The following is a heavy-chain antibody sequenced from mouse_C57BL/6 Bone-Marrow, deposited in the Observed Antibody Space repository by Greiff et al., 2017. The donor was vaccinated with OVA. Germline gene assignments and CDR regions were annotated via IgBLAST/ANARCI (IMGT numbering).Heavy chain of an antibody. Sequence: EVQLQQSGPELVKPGASVKISCKASGYSFTGYYMNWVKQSPEKSLEWIGEINPSTGGTTYNQKFKAKATLTVDKSSSTAYMQLKSLTSEDSAVYYCARRMNCFSFDYWGQGTTLTVSS. CDR3: ARRMNCFSFDY. D-gene: IGHD4-1*01. V-gene: IGHV1-42*01. CDR1: GYSFTGYY. CDR2: INPSTGGT. J-gene: IGHJ2*01.